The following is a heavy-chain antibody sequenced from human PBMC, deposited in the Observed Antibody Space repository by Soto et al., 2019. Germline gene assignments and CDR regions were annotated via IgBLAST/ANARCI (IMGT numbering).Heavy chain of an antibody. CDR2: IRSKAYGGTT. D-gene: IGHD3-10*01. J-gene: IGHJ6*02. CDR3: TRELWFGELLKPYYYYGMDV. CDR1: GFTFGDYA. Sequence: GSLRLSCTASGFTFGDYAMSWFRQAPGKGLERVGFIRSKAYGGTTEYAASVKGRFTISRDDSKSIAYLQMNSLKTEDTAVYYCTRELWFGELLKPYYYYGMDVWGQGTTVTVSS. V-gene: IGHV3-49*03.